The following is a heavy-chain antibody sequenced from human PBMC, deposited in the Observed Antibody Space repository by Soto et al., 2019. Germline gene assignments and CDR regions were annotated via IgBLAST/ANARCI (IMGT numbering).Heavy chain of an antibody. CDR2: IYYRGNA. V-gene: IGHV4-39*01. CDR1: DDSINSDKYY. J-gene: IGHJ4*02. D-gene: IGHD3-3*01. CDR3: SRLEGLATIPYYFDF. Sequence: QLQLQESGPGLVKPSETLSLTCSVSDDSINSDKYYWGWIRQPPGKGLEWIGSIYYRGNAYYNPSLQSQVTISLDKSRSQYSLKLNSVTAADAAVYFCSRLEGLATIPYYFDFWGPGALVTISS.